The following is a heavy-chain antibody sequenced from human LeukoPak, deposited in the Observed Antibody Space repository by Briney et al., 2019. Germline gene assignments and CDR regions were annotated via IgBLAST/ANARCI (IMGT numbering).Heavy chain of an antibody. D-gene: IGHD3-3*01. J-gene: IGHJ4*02. CDR2: ISGSGGST. CDR1: GFTFSDYY. CDR3: AKPKTYDPYYFDY. V-gene: IGHV3-23*01. Sequence: GSLRLSCAASGFTFSDYYMSWIRQAPGKGLEWVSAISGSGGSTYYADSVKGRFTISRDNSKNTLYLQMNSLRAEDTAVYYCAKPKTYDPYYFDYWGQGTLVTVSS.